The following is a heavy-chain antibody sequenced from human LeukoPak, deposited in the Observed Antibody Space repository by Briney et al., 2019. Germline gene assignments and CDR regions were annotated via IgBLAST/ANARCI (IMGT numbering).Heavy chain of an antibody. J-gene: IGHJ4*02. Sequence: SETLSLTCTVSGGSVSTSDYYWGWIRQTPGKGLEWIGDIFHNGKTNYNPSLKGRVTVSIDTSNNQFSLRLPSVTAADTAVYYCARIFDSWGQGTLVTVSS. V-gene: IGHV4-39*07. CDR2: IFHNGKT. CDR1: GGSVSTSDYY. CDR3: ARIFDS.